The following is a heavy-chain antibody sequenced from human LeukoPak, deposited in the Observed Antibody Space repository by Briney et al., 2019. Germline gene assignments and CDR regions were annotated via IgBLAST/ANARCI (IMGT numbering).Heavy chain of an antibody. D-gene: IGHD6-6*01. Sequence: RSGGSLRLSCAASGFTFSNAWMSWVRQAPGKGLEWVSAISGSGGSTYYADSVKGRFTISRDNSKNTLYLQMNSLRAEDTAVYYCAKFVAARPSDPFQHWGQGTLVTVSS. CDR1: GFTFSNAW. CDR2: ISGSGGST. CDR3: AKFVAARPSDPFQH. V-gene: IGHV3-23*01. J-gene: IGHJ1*01.